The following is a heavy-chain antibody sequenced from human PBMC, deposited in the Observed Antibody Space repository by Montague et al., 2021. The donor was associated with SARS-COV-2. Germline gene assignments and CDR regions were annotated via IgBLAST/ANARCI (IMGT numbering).Heavy chain of an antibody. CDR3: ARDSGTSGWGYWYHGLDV. V-gene: IGHV4-4*07. CDR1: GGSINSYY. J-gene: IGHJ6*02. CDR2: IYTSGRT. D-gene: IGHD6-19*01. Sequence: SETLSLTCGVSGGSINSYYWSWIRQPAGKGLEWIGRIYTSGRTNHSPSLKSRVTISVDTSRNHLSLRPTSVTAADTAVYYCARDSGTSGWGYWYHGLDVWGRGTTVIVSS.